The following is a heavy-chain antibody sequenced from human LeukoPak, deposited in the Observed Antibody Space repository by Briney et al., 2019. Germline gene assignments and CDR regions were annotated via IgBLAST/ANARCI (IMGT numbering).Heavy chain of an antibody. CDR1: GGSITSGFYY. J-gene: IGHJ4*02. Sequence: PSETLSLTCSVSGGSITSGFYYWGWIRQTSGKGLEWIGSLYNGGSTHYNPSLKSRVAVSIDTSKNQFSLRMHSVTAADTAIYYCVRNRTAGTFDSWGQGTLVIVSS. V-gene: IGHV4-39*01. D-gene: IGHD1-14*01. CDR2: LYNGGST. CDR3: VRNRTAGTFDS.